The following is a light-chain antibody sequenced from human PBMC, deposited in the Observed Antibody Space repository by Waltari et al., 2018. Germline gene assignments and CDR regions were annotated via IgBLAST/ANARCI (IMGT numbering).Light chain of an antibody. V-gene: IGKV4-1*01. CDR3: QQYYSTPPT. CDR1: PSVLYSSNNKNY. CDR2: WAS. J-gene: IGKJ1*01. Sequence: DIVMTQSPDSLAVYLGERATINCTSSPSVLYSSNNKNYLAWYQQKPGQPPKLLIYWASTRESGVPDRFSGSGSGTDFTLTISSLQAEDVAVYYCQQYYSTPPTFGQGTKVEIK.